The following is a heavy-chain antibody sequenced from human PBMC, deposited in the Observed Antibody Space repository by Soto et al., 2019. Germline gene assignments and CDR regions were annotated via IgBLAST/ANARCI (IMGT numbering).Heavy chain of an antibody. Sequence: SETLSLTCTVSGGSISSYYWSWIRQPPGMGLEWIGYIYYSGSTNYNPSLKSRVTISVATSKNQFSLKLSSVTAADTAVYYCARERGRSSYLDYWGQGTLVTVSS. CDR3: ARERGRSSYLDY. D-gene: IGHD6-13*01. CDR1: GGSISSYY. CDR2: IYYSGST. V-gene: IGHV4-59*01. J-gene: IGHJ4*02.